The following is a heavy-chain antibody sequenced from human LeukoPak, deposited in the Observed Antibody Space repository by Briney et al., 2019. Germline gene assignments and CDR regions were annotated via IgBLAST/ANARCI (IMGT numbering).Heavy chain of an antibody. Sequence: PGGSLRLSCAAPGFTFSTYSMNWVRQAPGKGLEWVSPIGGSSTSIYYAGSVKGRFTISRDNAKNSLYLQMNSLRAEDTAVYYCAREEGKQQMEAFDYWGQGTLVTVSS. J-gene: IGHJ4*02. V-gene: IGHV3-21*01. D-gene: IGHD6-13*01. CDR1: GFTFSTYS. CDR2: IGGSSTSI. CDR3: AREEGKQQMEAFDY.